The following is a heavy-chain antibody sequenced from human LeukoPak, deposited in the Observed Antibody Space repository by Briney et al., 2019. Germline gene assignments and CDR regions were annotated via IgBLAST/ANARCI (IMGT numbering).Heavy chain of an antibody. V-gene: IGHV3-21*01. CDR1: GLTFTSYS. CDR3: VRDWGYDSSGYWQKYFDT. J-gene: IGHJ4*02. Sequence: GGSLRLSCAASGLTFTSYSMNWVRQAPGKGLEWVATISTSGGSTYYADFVKGRFTISRDNAKNTLYLQMNSLRAEDTAVYYCVRDWGYDSSGYWQKYFDTWGQGTLVTVSS. CDR2: ISTSGGST. D-gene: IGHD3-22*01.